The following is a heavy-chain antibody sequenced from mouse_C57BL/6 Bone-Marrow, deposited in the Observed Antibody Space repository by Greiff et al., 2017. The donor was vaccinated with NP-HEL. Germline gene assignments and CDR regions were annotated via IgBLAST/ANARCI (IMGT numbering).Heavy chain of an antibody. CDR2: INPNNGGT. CDR1: GYTFTDYN. V-gene: IGHV1-22*01. D-gene: IGHD2-2*01. Sequence: EVQLQQSGPELVKPGASVKMSCKASGYTFTDYNMHWVKQSHGKSLEWIGYINPNNGGTSYNQKFKGKATLTVNKSSSTAYMELRSLTSEDSAVDYCASIYYGYGWFAYWGQGTLVTVSA. J-gene: IGHJ3*01. CDR3: ASIYYGYGWFAY.